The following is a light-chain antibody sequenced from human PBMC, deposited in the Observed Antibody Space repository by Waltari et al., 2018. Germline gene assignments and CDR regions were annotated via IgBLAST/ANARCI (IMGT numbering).Light chain of an antibody. CDR3: DSKTSSSPHL. V-gene: IGLV2-14*03. CDR2: DVS. J-gene: IGLJ1*01. Sequence: QSALTQPASVSGSPGQSITISCTGTSSDVGSYNYVSWYQQHPDKAPKLIIYDVSSRPSGVSNRFSGSKSGNTASRTISGLQAEDEADYYCDSKTSSSPHLFGTGTKVTVL. CDR1: SSDVGSYNY.